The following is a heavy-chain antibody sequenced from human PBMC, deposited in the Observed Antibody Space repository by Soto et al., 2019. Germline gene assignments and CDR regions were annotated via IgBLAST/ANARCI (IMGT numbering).Heavy chain of an antibody. CDR3: ARGGARYCSGGSCRHNWFDP. Sequence: GASVKVSCKASGYTFTSYYMHWVRQAPGQGLEWMGIINPSGGSTSYAQKFQGRVTMTRDTSTSTVYMELSSLRSEDTAVYYCARGGARYCSGGSCRHNWFDPWGQGTLVTVSS. V-gene: IGHV1-46*03. J-gene: IGHJ5*02. D-gene: IGHD2-15*01. CDR2: INPSGGST. CDR1: GYTFTSYY.